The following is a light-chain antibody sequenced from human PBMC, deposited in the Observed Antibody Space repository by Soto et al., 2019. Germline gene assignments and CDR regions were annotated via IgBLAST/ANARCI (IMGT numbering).Light chain of an antibody. Sequence: SVLTQPASVSGSPGQSITISCTGTSSDVGGYKYVSWYQQHPGKAPKLMIYEVSNRPSGVSDRLSGSKSGNTASLTISGLQAEDEADYYCSSYTSFNTLVFGGGTKLTVL. CDR3: SSYTSFNTLV. CDR1: SSDVGGYKY. CDR2: EVS. J-gene: IGLJ2*01. V-gene: IGLV2-14*01.